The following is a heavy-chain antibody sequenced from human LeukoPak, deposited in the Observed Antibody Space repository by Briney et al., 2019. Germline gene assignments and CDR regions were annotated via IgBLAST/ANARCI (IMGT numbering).Heavy chain of an antibody. CDR2: ISGSGGST. D-gene: IGHD2-2*01. J-gene: IGHJ6*02. V-gene: IGHV3-23*01. CDR3: AKSGDIGSTRYYYYGMDV. CDR1: GFTFSSYA. Sequence: GGSLRLSCAASGFTFSSYAMSWVRQAPGKGLEWVSAISGSGGSTYYADSVKGRFTISRDNSKNTLYLQMNSLRAEDTAVYYCAKSGDIGSTRYYYYGMDVWGQGTTVTVSS.